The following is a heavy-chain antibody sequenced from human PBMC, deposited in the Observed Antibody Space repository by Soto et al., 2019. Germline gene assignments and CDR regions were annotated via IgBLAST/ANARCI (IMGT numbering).Heavy chain of an antibody. V-gene: IGHV2-5*01. Sequence: GSGPTLVNPTQTLTLTCTFSGFSLSTSGVGVGWIRKPPGKALEWLALIYWNDDKRYSPSLKSRLTITKDTSKNHVVLTMTNMDPVDTATYFCAHRHQPTLRAVEPINWFDPWGQGTLVTVSS. CDR1: GFSLSTSGVG. CDR2: IYWNDDK. J-gene: IGHJ5*02. CDR3: AHRHQPTLRAVEPINWFDP. D-gene: IGHD6-19*01.